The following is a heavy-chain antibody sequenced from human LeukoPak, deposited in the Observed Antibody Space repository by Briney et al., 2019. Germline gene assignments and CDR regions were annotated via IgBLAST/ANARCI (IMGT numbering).Heavy chain of an antibody. CDR3: ARGPSFDP. J-gene: IGHJ5*02. CDR2: INHSGST. CDR1: GGSISSYY. Sequence: SETLSLTCTVSGGSISSYYWSWIRQPPGKGLEWIGEINHSGSTNYNPSLKSRVTISVDTSKNQFSLKLSSVTAADTAVYYCARGPSFDPWGQGTLVTVSS. V-gene: IGHV4-34*01.